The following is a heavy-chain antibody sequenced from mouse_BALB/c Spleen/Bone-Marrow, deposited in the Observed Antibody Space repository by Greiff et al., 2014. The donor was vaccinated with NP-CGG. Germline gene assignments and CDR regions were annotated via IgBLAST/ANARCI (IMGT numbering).Heavy chain of an antibody. V-gene: IGHV1S127*01. CDR2: IDPSVSYT. J-gene: IGHJ1*01. CDR3: TRGDYDWYIDV. Sequence: QVQLQQSGAELVKPGASVKMSCKASGYTFTSYWMHWVKQRPGQGLEWIGVIDPSVSYTSYNHKFKGKATLTVDTSSSTAYMQHSSLTSEDSAVYYCTRGDYDWYIDVWGAGTTVTVSS. CDR1: GYTFTSYW. D-gene: IGHD2-4*01.